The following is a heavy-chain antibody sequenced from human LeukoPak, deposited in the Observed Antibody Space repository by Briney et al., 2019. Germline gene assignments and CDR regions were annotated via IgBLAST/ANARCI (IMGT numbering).Heavy chain of an antibody. J-gene: IGHJ5*02. CDR3: ARYYDSAGYYFDP. D-gene: IGHD3-22*01. Sequence: SETLSLTCTVSGGSISSYYWSWIRQPPGKGLEWIGYIYYSGSTNYNPSLKSRVTISVDTSKNQFSLKLRSVTVADTAVYYCARYYDSAGYYFDPWGQGTLVSVSS. CDR2: IYYSGST. CDR1: GGSISSYY. V-gene: IGHV4-59*08.